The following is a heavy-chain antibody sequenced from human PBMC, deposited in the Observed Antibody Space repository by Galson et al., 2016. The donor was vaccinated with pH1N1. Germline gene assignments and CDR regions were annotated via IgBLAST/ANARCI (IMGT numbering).Heavy chain of an antibody. V-gene: IGHV5-51*01. Sequence: QSGAEVKKPGESVKISCKGSGYSFSTSWIGWVRQMPGKGLEWMRIIYPRDSDTHYSPSFQGQVTISADNSISTAYLQWSSLQASDTAIFFCARLAGSGYKPRYFDLWGRGTLVSVSS. D-gene: IGHD5-12*01. CDR2: IYPRDSDT. J-gene: IGHJ2*01. CDR3: ARLAGSGYKPRYFDL. CDR1: GYSFSTSW.